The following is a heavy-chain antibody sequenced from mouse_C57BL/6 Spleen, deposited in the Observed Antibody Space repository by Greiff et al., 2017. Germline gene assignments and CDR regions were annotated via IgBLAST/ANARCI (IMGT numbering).Heavy chain of an antibody. D-gene: IGHD2-4*01. Sequence: DVQLQESGPELVKPGASVKMSCKASGYTFTDYNMHWVKQSHGKSLEWIGYINPNNGGTSYNQKFKGKATLTVNKSSSTAYMELRSLTSEDSAVYYCATYDYDEKYYYAMDYWGQGTSVTVSS. V-gene: IGHV1-22*01. CDR2: INPNNGGT. CDR3: ATYDYDEKYYYAMDY. CDR1: GYTFTDYN. J-gene: IGHJ4*01.